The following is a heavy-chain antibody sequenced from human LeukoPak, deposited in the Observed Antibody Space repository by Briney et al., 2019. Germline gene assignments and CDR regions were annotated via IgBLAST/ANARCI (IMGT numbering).Heavy chain of an antibody. CDR1: GGTFSSYG. Sequence: SVKVSCKACGGTFSSYGISWVRQAPGQGLEWMGRIIPIYGTANYAQKFQGRATITTDESTSTVYMELSSLRSEDTAVYYCARDVGLDNDFWSGDMDVWGKGTTVIVFS. CDR2: IIPIYGTA. V-gene: IGHV1-69*05. CDR3: ARDVGLDNDFWSGDMDV. J-gene: IGHJ6*03. D-gene: IGHD3-3*01.